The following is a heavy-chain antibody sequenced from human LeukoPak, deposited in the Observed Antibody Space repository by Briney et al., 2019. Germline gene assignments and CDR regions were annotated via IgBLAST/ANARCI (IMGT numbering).Heavy chain of an antibody. J-gene: IGHJ6*03. CDR2: INHSGST. CDR1: GGSFSGYY. V-gene: IGHV4-34*01. D-gene: IGHD3-10*01. CDR3: ARLPVRGVGGYYQDQYMDV. Sequence: SETLSLTCAVFGGSFSGYYWSWIRQSPGKGLEWIGEINHSGSTKYNPSLKSRVTISVDTSKNQFSLKLSSVTAADTAVYYCARLPVRGVGGYYQDQYMDVWGKGTTVTVSS.